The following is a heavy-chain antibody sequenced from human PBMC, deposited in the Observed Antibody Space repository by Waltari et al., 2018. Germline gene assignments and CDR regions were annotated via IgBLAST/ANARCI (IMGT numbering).Heavy chain of an antibody. CDR1: GYNLNELS. Sequence: QVQLVQSGAEVKKPGASVKVSCKVSGYNLNELSMHWVRQAPGKGLEWMGGVDPEDGETIYAQKFQGRVTRTEDRSTDTAYMELSSLRSEDTAVYYCATGNPVAAGTGCDYWGQGTLVTVSS. V-gene: IGHV1-24*01. J-gene: IGHJ4*02. D-gene: IGHD6-13*01. CDR3: ATGNPVAAGTGCDY. CDR2: VDPEDGET.